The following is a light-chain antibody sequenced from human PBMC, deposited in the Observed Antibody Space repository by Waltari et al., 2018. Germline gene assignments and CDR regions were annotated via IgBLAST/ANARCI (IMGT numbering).Light chain of an antibody. V-gene: IGLV2-14*01. J-gene: IGLJ2*01. CDR1: SSDVGGYNY. CDR3: SSYTSSSTLV. CDR2: EVS. Sequence: QSALTQPAHVSGSPGQSLTISCTGTSSDVGGYNYVSWYQQHPGKAPKLMIYEVSNRPSGVSNRFSGSKSGNTASLTISGLQAEDEADYYCSSYTSSSTLVFGGGTKLTVL.